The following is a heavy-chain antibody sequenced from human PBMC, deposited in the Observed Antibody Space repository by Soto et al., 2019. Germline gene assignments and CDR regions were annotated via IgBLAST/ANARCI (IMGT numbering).Heavy chain of an antibody. D-gene: IGHD2-2*03. CDR1: GGSTSSGDYY. CDR2: IYYSGST. CDR3: ARDELLDNYYYSGMDV. V-gene: IGHV4-30-4*01. Sequence: SETLSLTCTVSGGSTSSGDYYWSWIRQPPGKGLEWIGYIYYSGSTYYNPSLKSRVTISVDTSKNQFSLKLSSVTAADTAVYYCARDELLDNYYYSGMDVWGKGTTVTVS. J-gene: IGHJ6*04.